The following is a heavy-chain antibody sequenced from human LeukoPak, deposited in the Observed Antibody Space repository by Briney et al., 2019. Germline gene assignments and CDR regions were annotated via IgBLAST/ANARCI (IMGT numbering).Heavy chain of an antibody. CDR3: ARDPADYHDSSAIDY. D-gene: IGHD3-22*01. CDR1: GYTFTGYY. CDR2: INPNSGGT. Sequence: ASVKVSCKASGYTFTGYYMHWVRQAPGQGLEWMGWINPNSGGTNYAQKFQGRVTMTRDTSISTAYMELSRLRSDDTAVYYCARDPADYHDSSAIDYWGQGTLVTVSS. V-gene: IGHV1-2*02. J-gene: IGHJ4*02.